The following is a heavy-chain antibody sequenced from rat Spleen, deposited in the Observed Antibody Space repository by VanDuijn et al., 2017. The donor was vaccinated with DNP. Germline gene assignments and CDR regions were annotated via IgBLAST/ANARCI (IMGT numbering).Heavy chain of an antibody. CDR1: GYSITSSYR. CDR2: ISYTGST. J-gene: IGHJ3*01. D-gene: IGHD1-5*01. CDR3: AGLGTQGVTY. Sequence: EVQLQESGPGLVKPSQSLSLTCSVTGYSITSSYRWNWIRKFPGNKMEWMGYISYTGSTSYNPTQKSRISITRDTSKNQFFLQLNSVTTEDTATYYCAGLGTQGVTYWGQGTLVTVSS. V-gene: IGHV3-3*01.